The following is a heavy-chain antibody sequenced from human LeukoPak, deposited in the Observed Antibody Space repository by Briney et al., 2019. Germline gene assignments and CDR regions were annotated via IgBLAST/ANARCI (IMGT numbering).Heavy chain of an antibody. D-gene: IGHD3-10*01. J-gene: IGHJ5*02. CDR2: IYHSGST. Sequence: SGTLSLTCAVSGGSISSSNWWSWIRQPPGKGLEWIGEIYHSGSTNYNPSLKSRVTISVDTSKNQFSLKLSSVTAADTAVYYCARGPYYYGSGSYYKWRWFDPWGQGTLVTVSS. V-gene: IGHV4-4*02. CDR3: ARGPYYYGSGSYYKWRWFDP. CDR1: GGSISSSNW.